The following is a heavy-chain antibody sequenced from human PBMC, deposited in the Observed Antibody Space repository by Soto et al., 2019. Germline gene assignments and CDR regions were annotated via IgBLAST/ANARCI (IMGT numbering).Heavy chain of an antibody. Sequence: PSETLSLTCTVSGGSISSGDYYCSWIRQPPGKGLEWIGYIYYSGSTYYNPSLKSRVTISVDTSKNQFSLKLSSVTAADTAVYYCARGLEVIAATPQWDYWGQGTLVTVSS. V-gene: IGHV4-30-4*01. CDR1: GGSISSGDYY. CDR3: ARGLEVIAATPQWDY. CDR2: IYYSGST. D-gene: IGHD2-15*01. J-gene: IGHJ4*02.